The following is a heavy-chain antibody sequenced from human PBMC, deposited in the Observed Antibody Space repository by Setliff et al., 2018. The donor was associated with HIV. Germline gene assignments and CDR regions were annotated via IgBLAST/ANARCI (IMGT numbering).Heavy chain of an antibody. V-gene: IGHV5-51*01. D-gene: IGHD2-21*02. CDR2: IYPGDSHT. J-gene: IGHJ4*02. CDR3: TRHILAYCAGDCYPLDY. CDR1: GYSFTSYW. Sequence: LKISCKGSGYSFTSYWIAWVRQMPGKGLEWMGIIYPGDSHTRYSPSFQGQVTFSADKSISTAYLQWSSLKASDTAIYYCTRHILAYCAGDCYPLDYWGQGTLVTSPQ.